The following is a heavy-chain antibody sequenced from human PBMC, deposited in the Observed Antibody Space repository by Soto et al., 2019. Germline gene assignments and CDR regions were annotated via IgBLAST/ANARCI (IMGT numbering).Heavy chain of an antibody. V-gene: IGHV4-59*08. J-gene: IGHJ4*02. CDR1: GGSISSYY. CDR2: IYYSGST. CDR3: ARRYSSGFDY. Sequence: QGQLQESGPGLVKPSETLSLTCTVSGGSISSYYWSWIRQPPGKGLEWIGYIYYSGSTNYNPSLTSRVTISVDTSKNQFSLKLSSVTAADTAVYYCARRYSSGFDYWGQGTLVTVSS. D-gene: IGHD6-19*01.